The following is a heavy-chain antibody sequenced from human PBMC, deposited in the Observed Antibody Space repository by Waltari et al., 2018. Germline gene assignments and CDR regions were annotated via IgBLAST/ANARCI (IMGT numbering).Heavy chain of an antibody. J-gene: IGHJ4*02. Sequence: QVQLVQSGAEVKKPGSSVKVSCKASGGTFSSYPISWVRQAPGQGLEWMGGIIPIFGTANYAQKFQGRVTITADESTSTAYMELSSLRSEDTAVYYCARVRVEDYGDSRIEYYFDYWGQGTLVTVSS. D-gene: IGHD4-17*01. V-gene: IGHV1-69*12. CDR2: IIPIFGTA. CDR3: ARVRVEDYGDSRIEYYFDY. CDR1: GGTFSSYP.